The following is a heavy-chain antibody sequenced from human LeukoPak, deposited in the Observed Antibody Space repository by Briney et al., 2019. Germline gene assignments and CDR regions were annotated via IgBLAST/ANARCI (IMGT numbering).Heavy chain of an antibody. J-gene: IGHJ4*02. V-gene: IGHV4-34*08. CDR1: GRTFSGYY. CDR2: INHSGST. Sequence: SETLSLTCAVYGRTFSGYYWSWIRQPPGKGLEWIGEINHSGSTNYNPSLKSRVTISVDTSKNQFSLKLSSVTAADTAVYYCVGERRSTQTLDYWGQGTLVTVSS. D-gene: IGHD3-3*01. CDR3: VGERRSTQTLDY.